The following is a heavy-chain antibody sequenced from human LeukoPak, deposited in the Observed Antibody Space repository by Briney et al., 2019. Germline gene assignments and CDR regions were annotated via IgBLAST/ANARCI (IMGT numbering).Heavy chain of an antibody. D-gene: IGHD2-15*01. Sequence: SETLSLTCSVSGGSISPYYWSWVRQPPGKGLEWIGYVSYSGSADYNPSLKSRVIISIDTSKNQFSLKLSSVTAADTAVYYCARDSSDCSGGSCYKGAFDIWGQGTMVTVSS. CDR1: GGSISPYY. CDR3: ARDSSDCSGGSCYKGAFDI. CDR2: VSYSGSA. J-gene: IGHJ3*02. V-gene: IGHV4-59*12.